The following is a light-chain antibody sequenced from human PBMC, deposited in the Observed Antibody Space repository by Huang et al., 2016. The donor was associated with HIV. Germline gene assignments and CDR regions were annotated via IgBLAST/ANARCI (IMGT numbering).Light chain of an antibody. CDR3: QQYRDWPPYT. V-gene: IGKV3-15*01. CDR2: GAS. CDR1: QSGGSD. Sequence: EIVLTQSPATLSVSPGERAPLSCRAGQSGGSDLAWYQHRPGQAPRLLIYGASTRANGIPARCSGSGYGTDFILTVSSLQSEDFALYYCQQYRDWPPYTFGQGTKLEIK. J-gene: IGKJ2*01.